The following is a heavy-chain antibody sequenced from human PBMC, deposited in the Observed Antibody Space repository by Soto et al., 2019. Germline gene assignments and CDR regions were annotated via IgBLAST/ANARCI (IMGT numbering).Heavy chain of an antibody. J-gene: IGHJ6*02. CDR1: GFTFSMYE. Sequence: LRLSCAASGFTFSMYEMNWVRQAPGKGLEWVSYISGGGSTIYYADSVKGRFTISRDNAKSSLFLQMNSLRAEDTALYYCARIMNSAYEDSYYYGMDLWGQGTTVTVSS. CDR2: ISGGGSTI. CDR3: ARIMNSAYEDSYYYGMDL. D-gene: IGHD5-12*01. V-gene: IGHV3-48*03.